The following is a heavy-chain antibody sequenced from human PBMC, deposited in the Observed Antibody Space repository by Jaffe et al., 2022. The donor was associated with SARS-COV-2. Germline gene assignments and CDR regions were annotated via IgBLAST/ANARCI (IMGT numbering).Heavy chain of an antibody. CDR1: GYSFTSYW. D-gene: IGHD3-3*01. Sequence: EVQLVQSGAEVKKPGESLKISCKGSGYSFTSYWIGWVRQMPGKGLEWMGIIYPGDSDTRYSPSFQGQVTISADKSISTAYLQWSSLKASDTAMYYCARHIPQPLSYYDFWSGYLEGDYYGMDVWGQGTTVTVSS. CDR3: ARHIPQPLSYYDFWSGYLEGDYYGMDV. CDR2: IYPGDSDT. V-gene: IGHV5-51*01. J-gene: IGHJ6*02.